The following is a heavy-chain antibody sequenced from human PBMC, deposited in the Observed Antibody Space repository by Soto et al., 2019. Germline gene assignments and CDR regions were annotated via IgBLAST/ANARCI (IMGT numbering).Heavy chain of an antibody. CDR1: GGSISSSSYY. CDR3: ARHGPDVLRFLEWLVPFDY. CDR2: IYYSGST. Sequence: SETLSLTCTVSGGSISSSSYYWGWIRQPPGKGLEWIGSIYYSGSTYYNPSLKSRVTISVDTSKNQFSLKLSSVTAADTAVYYCARHGPDVLRFLEWLVPFDYWGQGTLVTVSS. V-gene: IGHV4-39*01. J-gene: IGHJ4*02. D-gene: IGHD3-3*01.